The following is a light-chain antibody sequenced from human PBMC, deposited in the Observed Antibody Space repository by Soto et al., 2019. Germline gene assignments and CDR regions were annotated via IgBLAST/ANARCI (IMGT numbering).Light chain of an antibody. CDR1: RSDVGGYNY. J-gene: IGLJ1*01. CDR2: DVN. Sequence: QSALTQPASVSGSPGQSITISCTGTRSDVGGYNYVSWYQHHPGKAPTLIIYDVNNRPSGVSNRFSGSKSGNTASLTISGLQAEDEADYYCSSYTSASTPYVFGTGTKLTVL. V-gene: IGLV2-14*03. CDR3: SSYTSASTPYV.